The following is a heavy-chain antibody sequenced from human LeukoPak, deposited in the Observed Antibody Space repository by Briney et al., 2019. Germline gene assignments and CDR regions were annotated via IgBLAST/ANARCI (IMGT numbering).Heavy chain of an antibody. CDR1: GGTFSSYT. CDR2: IIPILGIA. D-gene: IGHD2-15*01. Sequence: SVKVSCKASGGTFSSYTISWVRQAPGQGLDWMGRIIPILGIANYAQKFQGRVTITADNPTSTAYMELSSLRSEGTAVYYCARGGWPHARGMDVWGQGTTVTVSS. J-gene: IGHJ6*02. CDR3: ARGGWPHARGMDV. V-gene: IGHV1-69*02.